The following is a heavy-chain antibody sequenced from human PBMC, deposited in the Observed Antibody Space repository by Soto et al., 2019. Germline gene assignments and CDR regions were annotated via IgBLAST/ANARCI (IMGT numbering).Heavy chain of an antibody. CDR1: GGTFSSYA. Sequence: SVKVSCKASGGTFSSYAISWVRQAPGQGLEWMGGIIPIFGTANYAQKFQGRVTITADESTSTAYMELSSLRSEDTAVYYCAFVNYCTNGVCYGWFDPWGQGTMVTVYS. V-gene: IGHV1-69*13. CDR2: IIPIFGTA. J-gene: IGHJ5*02. CDR3: AFVNYCTNGVCYGWFDP. D-gene: IGHD2-8*01.